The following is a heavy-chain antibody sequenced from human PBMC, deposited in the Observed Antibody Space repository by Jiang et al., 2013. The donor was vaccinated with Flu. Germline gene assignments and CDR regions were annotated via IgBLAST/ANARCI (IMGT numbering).Heavy chain of an antibody. V-gene: IGHV4-59*01. CDR1: GGSISSYY. CDR2: IYYSGST. D-gene: IGHD4-17*01. J-gene: IGHJ6*04. CDR3: ARDNDYGDYYYYGMDV. Sequence: SGSGLVKPSETLSLTCTASGGSISSYYWSWIRQPPGKGLEWIGYIYYSGSTNYNPSLKSRVTISVDTSKNQFSLKLSSVTAADTAVYYCARDNDYGDYYYYGMDVWGKGTHGHRLL.